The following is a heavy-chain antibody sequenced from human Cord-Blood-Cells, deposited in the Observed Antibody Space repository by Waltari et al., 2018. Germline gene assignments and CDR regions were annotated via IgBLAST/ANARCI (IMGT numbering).Heavy chain of an antibody. D-gene: IGHD3-9*01. V-gene: IGHV4-34*01. J-gene: IGHJ4*02. CDR2: INHSGST. CDR1: GGSFSGYY. Sequence: QVQLQQWGAGLLKPSETLSLTCAVYGGSFSGYYWSWIRQPPGKGLEWIGEINHSGSTNYNPSLKSRITISVDTSKNQCSLKLSAVTAADTAVYYCARGTDWADYWGQGTLVTVSS. CDR3: ARGTDWADY.